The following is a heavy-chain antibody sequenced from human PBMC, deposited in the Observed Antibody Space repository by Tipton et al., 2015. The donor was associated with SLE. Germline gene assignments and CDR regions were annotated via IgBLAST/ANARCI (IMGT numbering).Heavy chain of an antibody. J-gene: IGHJ4*02. CDR1: GFTFSSYI. Sequence: SLRLSCAASGFTFSSYIMNWVRQAPGEGLEWVSSISSSSGYIYYADSVQGRFIISRDNAKNSLYLDMNSLRAEDTAVYYCARGGAVAGTLGYWGQGTLVTVSS. CDR2: ISSSSGYI. D-gene: IGHD6-19*01. CDR3: ARGGAVAGTLGY. V-gene: IGHV3-21*03.